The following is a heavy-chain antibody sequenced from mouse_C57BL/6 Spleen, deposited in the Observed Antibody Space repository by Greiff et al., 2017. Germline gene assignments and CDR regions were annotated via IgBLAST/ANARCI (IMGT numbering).Heavy chain of an antibody. D-gene: IGHD2-1*01. Sequence: VQLQQSGAELVRPGASVKLSCKASGYTFTDYYINWVKQRPGQGLEWIARIYPGSGNTYYNEKFKGKATLTAEKSSSTAYMQLSSLTSEDSAVYLCERSRYGNYEADYWGQGTTLTVSS. V-gene: IGHV1-76*01. CDR1: GYTFTDYY. CDR3: ERSRYGNYEADY. CDR2: IYPGSGNT. J-gene: IGHJ2*01.